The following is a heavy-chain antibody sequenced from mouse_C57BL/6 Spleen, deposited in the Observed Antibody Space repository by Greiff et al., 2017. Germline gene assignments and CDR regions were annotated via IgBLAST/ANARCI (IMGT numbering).Heavy chain of an antibody. Sequence: QVQLQQSGPELVKPGASVKISCTASGYAFSSSWMNWVKQRPGKGLEWIGRIYPGNGDTNYNGKFKGKATLTADKSSSTAYMQLSSLTSEDSAVYFCARDRSVGYWGQGTSLTVSS. V-gene: IGHV1-82*01. D-gene: IGHD1-3*01. J-gene: IGHJ2*02. CDR1: GYAFSSSW. CDR3: ARDRSVGY. CDR2: IYPGNGDT.